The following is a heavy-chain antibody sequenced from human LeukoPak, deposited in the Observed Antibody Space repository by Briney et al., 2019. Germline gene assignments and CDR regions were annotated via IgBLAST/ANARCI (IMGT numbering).Heavy chain of an antibody. J-gene: IGHJ4*02. CDR3: ARDPRTVRI. Sequence: PGGSLRLSCAASGFTFSDNYMTWVRQAPGKGLEWLSYISGNGGVIQYADSVKGRFTITRDNAKNLLYLQMDSLRVEDTAIYYCARDPRTVRIWGQGTLVTVSS. CDR2: ISGNGGVI. V-gene: IGHV3-11*04. CDR1: GFTFSDNY. D-gene: IGHD1-1*01.